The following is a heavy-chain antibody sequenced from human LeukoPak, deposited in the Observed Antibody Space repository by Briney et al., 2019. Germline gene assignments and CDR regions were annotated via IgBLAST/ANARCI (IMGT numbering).Heavy chain of an antibody. CDR3: ARGVSSGYFDY. Sequence: PSETLSLTCAVYGGSFSGYYWSWIRQPPGKGLEWIGETNHSGSTNYNPSLKSRVTISVDTSKNQFSLKLSSVTAADTAVYYCARGVSSGYFDYWGQGTLVTVSS. J-gene: IGHJ4*02. V-gene: IGHV4-34*01. CDR2: TNHSGST. CDR1: GGSFSGYY. D-gene: IGHD6-19*01.